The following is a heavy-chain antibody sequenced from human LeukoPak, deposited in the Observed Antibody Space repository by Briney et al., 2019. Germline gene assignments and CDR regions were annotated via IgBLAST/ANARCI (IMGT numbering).Heavy chain of an antibody. CDR1: GYTFTSYY. Sequence: ASVKVSCKSSGYTFTSYYMHWVRQAPGQGLEWMGIINLSGGSTSYAQKFQGRVTMTRDTSTSTVYMELSSLRSEDTAVYYCARDQGDTAMLAPFLDYWGQGTLVTVSS. V-gene: IGHV1-46*01. J-gene: IGHJ4*02. CDR2: INLSGGST. CDR3: ARDQGDTAMLAPFLDY. D-gene: IGHD5-18*01.